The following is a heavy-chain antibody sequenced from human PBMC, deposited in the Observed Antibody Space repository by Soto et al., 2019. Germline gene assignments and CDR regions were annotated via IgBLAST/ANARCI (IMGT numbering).Heavy chain of an antibody. CDR3: AKDLQSSSGGVFDY. D-gene: IGHD6-6*01. CDR1: GFTFSSYG. J-gene: IGHJ4*02. CDR2: ISYDGSNK. Sequence: GGSLRLSCAASGFTFSSYGMHWVRQAPGKGLEWVAVISYDGSNKYYADSVKGRFTISRDNSKNTLYLQMNSLRAEDTAVYYCAKDLQSSSGGVFDYWGQGTLVTVSS. V-gene: IGHV3-30*18.